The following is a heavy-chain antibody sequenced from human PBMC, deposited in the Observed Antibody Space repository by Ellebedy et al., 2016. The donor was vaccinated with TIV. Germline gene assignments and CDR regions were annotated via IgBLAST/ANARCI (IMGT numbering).Heavy chain of an antibody. D-gene: IGHD3-16*01. Sequence: SETLSLXXAVSGGSISSSNWWSWVRQPPGKGLEWIGEIYHSGSTNYNPSLKSRVTISVDKSKNQFSLKLSSVTAADTAVYYCARDFGGVSSSGMDVWGQGTPVTVSS. CDR3: ARDFGGVSSSGMDV. J-gene: IGHJ6*02. CDR1: GGSISSSNW. CDR2: IYHSGST. V-gene: IGHV4-4*02.